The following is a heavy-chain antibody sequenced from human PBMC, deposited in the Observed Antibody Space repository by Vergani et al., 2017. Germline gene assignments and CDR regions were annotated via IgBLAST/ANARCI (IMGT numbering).Heavy chain of an antibody. D-gene: IGHD6-19*01. J-gene: IGHJ4*02. Sequence: QVQLQESGPGLVKPSQTLSLTCTVSGGSISSYYWSWIRQPPGKGLEWIGYIYYSGSTNYNPSLKSRVTISVDTSKNQFSLKLSSVTAADTAVYYCARMAVAGLSLGYWGQGTLVTVSS. CDR1: GGSISSYY. CDR2: IYYSGST. CDR3: ARMAVAGLSLGY. V-gene: IGHV4-59*08.